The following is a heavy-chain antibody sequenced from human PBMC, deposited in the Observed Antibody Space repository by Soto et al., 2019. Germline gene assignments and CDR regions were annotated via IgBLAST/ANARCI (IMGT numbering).Heavy chain of an antibody. CDR3: ARGRYCLTGRCFPNWFDS. CDR2: IYKSATT. V-gene: IGHV4-30-4*01. J-gene: IGHJ5*01. CDR1: GDSISTVDYF. D-gene: IGHD2-15*01. Sequence: TLSLTCSVSGDSISTVDYFWAWIRQPPGQALEYIGYIYKSATTYYNPSFEGRVAISLDTSKSHFSLNVTPVTAADTAVYFCARGRYCLTGRCFPNWFDSWGQGTLVTVSS.